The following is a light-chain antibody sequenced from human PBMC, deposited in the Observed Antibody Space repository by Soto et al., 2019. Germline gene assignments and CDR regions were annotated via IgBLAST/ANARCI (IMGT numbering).Light chain of an antibody. J-gene: IGLJ2*01. V-gene: IGLV3-25*03. CDR3: QSVDISGTYVV. CDR1: ALPKQY. CDR2: KDI. Sequence: SYELTQPPSVSVSPGQTARITCFGDALPKQYAYWYQQKPGQAPVPVIYKDIERPSGIPERFSGSRSGTTVTLTISGVQAEGEADYYCQSVDISGTYVVFGGGTKLTVL.